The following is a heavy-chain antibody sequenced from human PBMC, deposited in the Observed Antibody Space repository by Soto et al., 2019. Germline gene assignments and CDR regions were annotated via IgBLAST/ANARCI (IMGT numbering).Heavy chain of an antibody. J-gene: IGHJ3*01. CDR3: ATITVVRGVTYDAFDF. D-gene: IGHD3-10*01. CDR1: GFTFSAYA. CDR2: ISYDGTNN. Sequence: ESGGGVVQPGRSLRLSCAASGFTFSAYAMHWVRQAPGKGLEWVAVISYDGTNNYYADSVKGRFTISRDNSKNTLFLQMNSLRSEDTAVYYCATITVVRGVTYDAFDFWGQGTMVTVSS. V-gene: IGHV3-30-3*01.